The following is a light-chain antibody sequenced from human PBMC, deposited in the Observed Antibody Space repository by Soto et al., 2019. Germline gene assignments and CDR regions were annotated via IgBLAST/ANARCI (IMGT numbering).Light chain of an antibody. J-gene: IGLJ3*02. CDR3: SSYSSSRTRV. CDR1: RSDVGGYDY. Sequence: QSALAQPASVSGSRGQSITNSCTGARSDVGGYDYVSWYQQYPGKAPKLIIYEVTYRPSGISDRFSGSKSGNTASLTISGLQAEDEADYYCSSYSSSRTRVFGGGTKVTVL. CDR2: EVT. V-gene: IGLV2-14*01.